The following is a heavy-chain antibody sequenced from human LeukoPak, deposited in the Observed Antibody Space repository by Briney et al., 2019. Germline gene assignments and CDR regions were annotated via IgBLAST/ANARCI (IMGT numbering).Heavy chain of an antibody. D-gene: IGHD4-11*01. V-gene: IGHV3-48*03. CDR3: ARLYDDYTNGHFDS. J-gene: IGHJ4*02. CDR1: GFTFSSYE. Sequence: GGSLRLSCAASGFTFSSYEMNWVREAPGEGVGWVSYISSSGSTIYYADSVKGRFTISRDNAKNSLYLQMNSLRAEDTAVYYCARLYDDYTNGHFDSWGQGTLVTVSS. CDR2: ISSSGSTI.